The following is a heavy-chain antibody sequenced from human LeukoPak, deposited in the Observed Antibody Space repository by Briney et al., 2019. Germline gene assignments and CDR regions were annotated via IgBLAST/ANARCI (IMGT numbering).Heavy chain of an antibody. J-gene: IGHJ4*02. D-gene: IGHD3-3*01. Sequence: GGSLRLSCAASGFPFSSYWMHWVRQVPGKGLLWVSRINSDGSATIYADSVRGRFTISRDNAKNTLYLQMSGLRAEDTAVYYCAKAGGYYPLRYFDYWGQGTLVTVSS. CDR2: INSDGSAT. CDR3: AKAGGYYPLRYFDY. V-gene: IGHV3-74*01. CDR1: GFPFSSYW.